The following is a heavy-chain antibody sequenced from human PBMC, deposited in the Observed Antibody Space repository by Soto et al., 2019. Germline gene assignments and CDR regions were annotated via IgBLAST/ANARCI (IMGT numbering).Heavy chain of an antibody. J-gene: IGHJ4*02. CDR3: ARGGPYQLLSDFDY. Sequence: EVKLVESGGILVQPGESLRLSCVASGLSFSNYAMHWVRQAPGKGLEFVSAISNNGGSTYYANSVKGRFTISRDNSKNTLYLQMGSLRTDDMAVYYCARGGPYQLLSDFDYWGQGTLVTVSS. V-gene: IGHV3-64*01. CDR2: ISNNGGST. D-gene: IGHD2-2*01. CDR1: GLSFSNYA.